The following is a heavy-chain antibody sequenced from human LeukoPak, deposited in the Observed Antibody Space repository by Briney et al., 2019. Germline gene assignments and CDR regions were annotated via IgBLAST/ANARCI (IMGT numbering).Heavy chain of an antibody. D-gene: IGHD6-13*01. V-gene: IGHV4-31*03. CDR1: GGSISSGGYY. CDR2: IYYSGST. CDR3: AREGIAAAGRSFDY. Sequence: SQTLSLTCTVSGGSISSGGYYWSWIRQHPGKGLEWIGYIYYSGSTYYNPSLKSRVTISVDRSKNQFSLKLSSVTAADTAVYYCAREGIAAAGRSFDYWGQGTLVTVSS. J-gene: IGHJ4*02.